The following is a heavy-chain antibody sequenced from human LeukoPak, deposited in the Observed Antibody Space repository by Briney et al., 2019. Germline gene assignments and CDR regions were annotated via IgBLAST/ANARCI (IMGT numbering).Heavy chain of an antibody. CDR2: IYTSGST. D-gene: IGHD6-13*01. Sequence: PSETLSLTCTVSGGSINSFYWSWIRQPAGKGLEWVGRIYTSGSTNYNPSLKSRVTMSVDTSKNQVSLKLSSVTAADTAVYYCARGGGDSSSSQDFDYWGQGTLVTVSS. J-gene: IGHJ4*02. CDR3: ARGGGDSSSSQDFDY. V-gene: IGHV4-4*07. CDR1: GGSINSFY.